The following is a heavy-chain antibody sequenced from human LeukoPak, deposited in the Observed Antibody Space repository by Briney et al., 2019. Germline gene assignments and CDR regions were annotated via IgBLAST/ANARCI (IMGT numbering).Heavy chain of an antibody. D-gene: IGHD3-10*01. CDR2: IYHSGST. V-gene: IGHV4-4*02. CDR1: GGSISSSNW. CDR3: AGRYGSGYYYYMDV. J-gene: IGHJ6*03. Sequence: PSGTLSLTCAVSGGSISSSNWWSWVRQPPGKGLEWIGEIYHSGSTNYNPSLKSRVTMSVDTSKNQFSLKLSSVTAADTAVYYCAGRYGSGYYYYMDVWGKGTTVTVSS.